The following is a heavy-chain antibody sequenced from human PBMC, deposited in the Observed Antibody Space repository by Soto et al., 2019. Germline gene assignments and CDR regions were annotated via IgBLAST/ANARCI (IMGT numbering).Heavy chain of an antibody. J-gene: IGHJ6*03. V-gene: IGHV4-34*01. CDR3: ARGVLYSIYYYYYFMDV. CDR1: GGSFSGYY. Sequence: PSETLSLTCAVYGGSFSGYYWSWIRQPPGKGLEWIGEINHSGSTNYNPSLKSRVTISVDTSKNQFSLKLSSVTAADTAVYYCARGVLYSIYYYYYFMDVWGKGTTVTVS. D-gene: IGHD2-21*01. CDR2: INHSGST.